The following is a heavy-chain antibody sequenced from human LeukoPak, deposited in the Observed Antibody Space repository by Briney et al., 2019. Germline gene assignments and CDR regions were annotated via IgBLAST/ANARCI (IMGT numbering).Heavy chain of an antibody. CDR3: GRIPAAGSLKGSFDI. CDR1: GYSFTTYW. J-gene: IGHJ3*02. CDR2: IYPGDSDT. Sequence: GESLKISCKGSGYSFTTYWIGWVRQMPGKGLEWMGIIYPGDSDTTYSPSFQGQVTNSADKSISTAYLQWSSLKASDSAMYYCGRIPAAGSLKGSFDIWGQGTMVTVSS. D-gene: IGHD6-13*01. V-gene: IGHV5-51*01.